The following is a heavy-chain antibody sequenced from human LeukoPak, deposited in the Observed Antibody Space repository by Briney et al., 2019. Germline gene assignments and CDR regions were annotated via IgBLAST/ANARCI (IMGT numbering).Heavy chain of an antibody. Sequence: SETLSLTCAVYGGSFSGYYWSWIRQPPGKGLEWIGYIYYSGSTNYNPSLRSRVTISVDTSKNQFALKLSSVTAADTAVYYCARAFRMYALHNWFDPWGQGTLVTVSS. D-gene: IGHD2-8*01. CDR2: IYYSGST. CDR3: ARAFRMYALHNWFDP. CDR1: GGSFSGYY. V-gene: IGHV4-59*01. J-gene: IGHJ5*02.